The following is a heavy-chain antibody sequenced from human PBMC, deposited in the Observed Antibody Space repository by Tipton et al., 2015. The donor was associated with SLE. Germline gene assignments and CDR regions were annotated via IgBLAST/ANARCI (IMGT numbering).Heavy chain of an antibody. J-gene: IGHJ2*01. CDR1: GGSISSGSYY. V-gene: IGHV4-61*02. CDR3: ARDRRGWYFDL. Sequence: TLSLTCTVSGGSISSGSYYWSWIRQPAGKGLEWIGRIYTSGSTNYNPSLKSRVTISVDTSKKQFSLKLSSVTAADTAVYYCARDRRGWYFDLWGRGTLVTVSS. CDR2: IYTSGST. D-gene: IGHD3-10*01.